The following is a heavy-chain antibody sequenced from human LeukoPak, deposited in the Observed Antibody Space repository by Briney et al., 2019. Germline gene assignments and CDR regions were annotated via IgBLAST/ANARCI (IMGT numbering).Heavy chain of an antibody. CDR1: GGTFSSYA. V-gene: IGHV1-69*05. Sequence: SVKVSCKASGGTFSSYAISWVRQAPGQGLEWMGRIIPIFGTANYAQKFQGRVTITTDESTSTAYMELSSLRSEDTAVYYCAREQRMVRGVRYLDYWGQGTLVTVSS. D-gene: IGHD3-10*01. J-gene: IGHJ4*02. CDR2: IIPIFGTA. CDR3: AREQRMVRGVRYLDY.